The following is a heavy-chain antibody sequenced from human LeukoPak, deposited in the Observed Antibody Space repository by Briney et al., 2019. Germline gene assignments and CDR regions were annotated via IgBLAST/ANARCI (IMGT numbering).Heavy chain of an antibody. CDR3: ARWGGDHSYMDV. CDR2: INPNSGGT. CDR1: GYTFTNYG. V-gene: IGHV1-2*02. D-gene: IGHD2-21*01. Sequence: ASVKVSCKASGYTFTNYGINWVRQAPGQGLEWMGRINPNSGGTNYAQKFQGRVTMTRDTSISTAYMELSRLRSDDTAVYYCARWGGDHSYMDVWGKGTTVTVSS. J-gene: IGHJ6*03.